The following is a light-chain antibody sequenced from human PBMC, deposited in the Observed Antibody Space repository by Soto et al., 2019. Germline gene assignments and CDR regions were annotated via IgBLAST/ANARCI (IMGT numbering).Light chain of an antibody. J-gene: IGLJ1*01. CDR2: DVS. V-gene: IGLV2-14*01. CDR1: SSDVGGYNY. Sequence: SALNQPASVSGAPGQASSISCTGTSSDVGGYNYVSWYQQHPGKAPKLMIYDVSNRPSGVSNRFSGSKSGNTASLTISGLQAEDEADYYCSSYTSSSPYVFGTGTKVTVL. CDR3: SSYTSSSPYV.